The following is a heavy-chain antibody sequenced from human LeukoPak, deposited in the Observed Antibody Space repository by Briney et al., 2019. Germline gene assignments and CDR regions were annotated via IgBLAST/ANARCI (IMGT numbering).Heavy chain of an antibody. Sequence: ASVKVSCKASGYTFTGYYMHWVRQATGQGLEWMGWMNPNSGNTGYAQKFQGRVTMTRNTSIRTAYMELSSLTSEDTAVYYCARQRGYNYGYDDYWGQGTLVTVSS. CDR1: GYTFTGYY. CDR2: MNPNSGNT. V-gene: IGHV1-8*02. J-gene: IGHJ4*02. CDR3: ARQRGYNYGYDDY. D-gene: IGHD5-18*01.